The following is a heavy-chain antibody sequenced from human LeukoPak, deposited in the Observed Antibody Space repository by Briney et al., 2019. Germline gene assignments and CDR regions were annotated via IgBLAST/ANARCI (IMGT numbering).Heavy chain of an antibody. D-gene: IGHD3-16*01. CDR3: ARHGDLAY. Sequence: PSETLSLTSTVSGGSISSTSYYWGWIRQPPGEGLEWLGSINYSGSTFYNPSLKIRVTMSMDTSKNQFSLKLSSVTAADTAVYYCARHGDLAYWGQGTLVTVSS. J-gene: IGHJ4*02. CDR1: GGSISSTSYY. CDR2: INYSGST. V-gene: IGHV4-39*01.